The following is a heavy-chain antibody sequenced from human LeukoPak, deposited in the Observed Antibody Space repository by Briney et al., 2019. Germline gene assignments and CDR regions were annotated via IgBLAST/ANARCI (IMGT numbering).Heavy chain of an antibody. CDR3: ARVGKPPAAAQYYFDY. CDR1: GGSISSSSYY. Sequence: PSETLSLTCTVSGGSISSSSYYWGWIRQPPGKGLEWIGSIYYSGSTYYNPSLKSRVTISVDTSKNQFSLRLSSVTAADTAVYYCARVGKPPAAAQYYFDYWGQGTLVTVSS. CDR2: IYYSGST. V-gene: IGHV4-39*07. D-gene: IGHD2-15*01. J-gene: IGHJ4*02.